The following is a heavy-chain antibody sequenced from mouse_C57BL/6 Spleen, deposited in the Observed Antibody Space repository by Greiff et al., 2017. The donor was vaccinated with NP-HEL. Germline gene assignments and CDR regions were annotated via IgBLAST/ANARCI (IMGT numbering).Heavy chain of an antibody. D-gene: IGHD1-1*01. CDR2: IDPETGGT. Sequence: QVQLQQSGAELVRPGASVTLSCKASGYTFTDYEMHWVKQTPVHGLEWIGAIDPETGGTAYNQKFKGKAILTADKSSSTAYMELRSLTSEDSAVYYCTRSDVTTPAMDYWGQGTSVTVSS. J-gene: IGHJ4*01. CDR3: TRSDVTTPAMDY. CDR1: GYTFTDYE. V-gene: IGHV1-15*01.